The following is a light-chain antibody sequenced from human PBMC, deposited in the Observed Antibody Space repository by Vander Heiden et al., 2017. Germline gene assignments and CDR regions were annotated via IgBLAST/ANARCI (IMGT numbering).Light chain of an antibody. Sequence: QSALTQPASVSRSPGPAITISCTGTSGGVGGYNYVSWDQQHPGKAPKLMIYDDSNRPSGVSNRFSGSKSGNTASLTISVLQAEDAANYYCSSYTSSSTVVFGGGTKLTVL. V-gene: IGLV2-14*01. J-gene: IGLJ2*01. CDR3: SSYTSSSTVV. CDR2: DDS. CDR1: SGGVGGYNY.